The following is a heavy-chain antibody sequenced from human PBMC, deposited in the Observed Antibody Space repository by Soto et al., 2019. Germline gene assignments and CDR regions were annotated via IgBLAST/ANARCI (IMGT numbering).Heavy chain of an antibody. D-gene: IGHD3-22*01. J-gene: IGHJ5*02. Sequence: GGSLRLSCAASGFTFSGSAMHWVRQASGKGLEWVGRIRSKTNSYATAYAASVKGRFTISRDDSKNTAYLQMNSLKTEDTAVYYCTRDPRNYYDSSGSANWFDPWGQGTLVTVSS. CDR2: IRSKTNSYAT. CDR1: GFTFSGSA. CDR3: TRDPRNYYDSSGSANWFDP. V-gene: IGHV3-73*01.